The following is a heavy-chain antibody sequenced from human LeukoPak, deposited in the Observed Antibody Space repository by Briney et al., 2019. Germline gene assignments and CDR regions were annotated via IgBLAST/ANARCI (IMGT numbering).Heavy chain of an antibody. J-gene: IGHJ4*02. Sequence: PSETLSLTCIVSGGSISTYYWSWIRQPPGKGLEWIGYIYYSGNTNYNPSLKSRVTISVDTSKNQFSLKLTSVTAADTAVYYCARVMSGYSYGYPDFWGQGTLVTVSS. CDR1: GGSISTYY. V-gene: IGHV4-59*01. D-gene: IGHD5-18*01. CDR2: IYYSGNT. CDR3: ARVMSGYSYGYPDF.